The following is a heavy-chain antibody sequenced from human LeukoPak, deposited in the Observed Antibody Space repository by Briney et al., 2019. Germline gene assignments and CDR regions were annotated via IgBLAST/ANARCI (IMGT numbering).Heavy chain of an antibody. Sequence: GGSLRLSCAASGFTFSSYAMSWVRQAPGKGLEWVSTITSGGGSTYYADSVKGRFTISRDNSKNTLYLQMNSLRAEDTAVYYCASSRYDAFDIWGQGTMVTVSS. V-gene: IGHV3-23*01. CDR1: GFTFSSYA. CDR3: ASSRYDAFDI. D-gene: IGHD2-15*01. J-gene: IGHJ3*02. CDR2: ITSGGGST.